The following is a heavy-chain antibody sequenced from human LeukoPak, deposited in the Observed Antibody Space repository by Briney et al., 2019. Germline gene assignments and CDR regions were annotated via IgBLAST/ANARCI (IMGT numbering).Heavy chain of an antibody. V-gene: IGHV4-4*02. CDR3: ARAPYSSGWYVG. CDR2: IYHSGSS. CDR1: GGSISSSNW. Sequence: PSGTLSLTCAVSGGSISSSNWWSWVRQPPGKGLEWIGEIYHSGSSNYNSSLKSRVTMLVDKSKNQFSLKLSSVTAADTAVYYCARAPYSSGWYVGWGQETQVTVSS. D-gene: IGHD6-19*01. J-gene: IGHJ4*02.